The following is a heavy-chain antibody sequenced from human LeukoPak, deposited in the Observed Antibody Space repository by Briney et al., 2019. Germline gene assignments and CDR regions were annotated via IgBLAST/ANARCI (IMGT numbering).Heavy chain of an antibody. CDR2: ISGSSTYT. CDR3: ARVGSRGYYFDY. V-gene: IGHV3-11*06. J-gene: IGHJ4*02. Sequence: PGGSLRLSCAASGFTLSDYYMSWISQAPGKGLEWVSHISGSSTYTNYADSVKGRFTISRDNANNSLFLQMTSLTAEDTAVFYCARVGSRGYYFDYWGQGTLVSVSS. CDR1: GFTLSDYY. D-gene: IGHD1-26*01.